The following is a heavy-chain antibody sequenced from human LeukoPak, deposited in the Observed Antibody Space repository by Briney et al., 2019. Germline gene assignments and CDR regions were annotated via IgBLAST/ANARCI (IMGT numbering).Heavy chain of an antibody. D-gene: IGHD2-2*01. CDR3: AREQRYCSSSSCPWEPFDY. CDR2: IKRDGSEK. CDR1: GFPYSRHG. V-gene: IGHV3-7*05. J-gene: IGHJ4*02. Sequence: GGPLRLPCAPSGFPYSRHGMSWVRRAPGKGVEWVANIKRDGSEKYYVDSVTGPFTISRDNAKTSLYLQMNSLRAEDTAVYYCAREQRYCSSSSCPWEPFDYWGQGTLVTVSS.